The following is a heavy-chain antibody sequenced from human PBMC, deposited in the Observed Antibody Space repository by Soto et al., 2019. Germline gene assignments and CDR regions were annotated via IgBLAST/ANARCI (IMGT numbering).Heavy chain of an antibody. CDR2: INPSGGST. CDR1: GYTFTSYY. CDR3: ARENADGYNSSPNLDY. D-gene: IGHD5-12*01. Sequence: ASVKVSCKASGYTFTSYYMHWVRQAPGQGLEWMGIINPSGGSTSYAQKFQGRVTMTRDTSTSTVYMELSSLRSEDTAVYYCARENADGYNSSPNLDYWGQGTLVTVSS. V-gene: IGHV1-46*01. J-gene: IGHJ4*02.